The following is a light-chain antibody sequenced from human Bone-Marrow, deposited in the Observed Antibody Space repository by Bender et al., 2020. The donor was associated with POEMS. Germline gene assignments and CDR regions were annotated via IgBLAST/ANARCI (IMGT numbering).Light chain of an antibody. V-gene: IGLV1-47*01. CDR3: AVWDDSLNGWV. CDR1: TSNIGSYF. J-gene: IGLJ3*02. CDR2: RND. Sequence: QSVLTQPPSVSGTPGQRVTISCSGSTSNIGSYFVYWYQQLPGTAPKLLIYRNDQRPSGVPDRFSASKSGTSASLAISGVRSEDEADYYCAVWDDSLNGWVFGGGTKLTVL.